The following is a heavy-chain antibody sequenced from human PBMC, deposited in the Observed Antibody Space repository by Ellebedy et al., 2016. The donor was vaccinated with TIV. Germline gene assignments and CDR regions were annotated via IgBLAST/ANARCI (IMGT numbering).Heavy chain of an antibody. D-gene: IGHD4-17*01. CDR2: IRYDESTK. J-gene: IGHJ4*02. CDR1: GFTFSSFG. V-gene: IGHV3-30*02. Sequence: PGGSLRLSCAASGFTFSSFGMDWVRQAPGQGLDWVAFIRYDESTKYYGDSVKGRLTISRDNPKNTLYLKMNSLRAADTATYYCVKETRDYGDYREFESWGQGALVTVSS. CDR3: VKETRDYGDYREFES.